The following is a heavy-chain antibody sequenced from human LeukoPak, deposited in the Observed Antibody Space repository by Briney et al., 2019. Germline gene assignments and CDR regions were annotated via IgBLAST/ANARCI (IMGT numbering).Heavy chain of an antibody. J-gene: IGHJ4*02. D-gene: IGHD3-22*01. CDR3: AKGAYYDSSSIDY. Sequence: GGSLRLSCAVSGFPLSSFTINWVRQAPGKGLQWVSSISCSDYLSYADSVKGQFTISRDNSKNTLYLQMNSLRAEDTAVYYCAKGAYYDSSSIDYWGQGTLVTVSS. V-gene: IGHV3-23*05. CDR2: ISCSDYL. CDR1: GFPLSSFT.